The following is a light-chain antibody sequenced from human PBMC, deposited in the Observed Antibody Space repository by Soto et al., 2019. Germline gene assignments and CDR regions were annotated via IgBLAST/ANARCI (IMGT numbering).Light chain of an antibody. CDR1: QSVGSN. CDR2: GAS. V-gene: IGKV3-15*01. J-gene: IGKJ2*01. CDR3: QQYTNCPYT. Sequence: EIVMTQSPATLSVSPGERASLSCRASQSVGSNLAWYQQTAGQAPRLLIYGASTRATGIPARFSGSGSGTEFTLTVSSLQSEDFAVYCWQQYTNCPYTFGGGTKLEIK.